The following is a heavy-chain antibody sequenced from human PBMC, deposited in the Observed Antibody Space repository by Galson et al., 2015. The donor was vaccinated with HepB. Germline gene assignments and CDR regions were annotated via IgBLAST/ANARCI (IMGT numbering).Heavy chain of an antibody. CDR2: ISYDGTNK. Sequence: CAASGFIFSSYDLHWVRQAPGEGLEWVASISYDGTNKHYADAVKGRFTISRDKSKNTPYLHMNSQREEDTAVYDCAREGEYFFDYWGQGTLVTVSS. V-gene: IGHV3-30*04. CDR1: GFIFSSYD. J-gene: IGHJ4*02. CDR3: AREGEYFFDY.